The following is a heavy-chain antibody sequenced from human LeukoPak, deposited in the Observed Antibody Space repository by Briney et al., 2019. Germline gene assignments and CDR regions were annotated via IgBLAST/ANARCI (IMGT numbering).Heavy chain of an antibody. CDR2: IIPIFGTA. V-gene: IGHV1-69*05. CDR3: ARSRHDSSGYWDY. CDR1: RGTFSSYA. J-gene: IGHJ4*02. D-gene: IGHD3-22*01. Sequence: ASVKVSCKASRGTFSSYAISWVRQAPGQGLEWMGGIIPIFGTANYAQKFQGRVTITTDESTSTAYMELSSLRSEDTAVYYCARSRHDSSGYWDYWGQGTLVTVSS.